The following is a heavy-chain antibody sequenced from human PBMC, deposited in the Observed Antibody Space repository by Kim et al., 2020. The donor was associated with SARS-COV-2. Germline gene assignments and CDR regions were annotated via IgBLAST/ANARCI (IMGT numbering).Heavy chain of an antibody. V-gene: IGHV3-13*01. D-gene: IGHD6-25*01. J-gene: IGHJ6*02. Sequence: KGRFTISRENAQNSLYLQMNSLRAGDTAVYYCARGGSSDYLYYYYYGMDVWGQGTTVTVSS. CDR3: ARGGSSDYLYYYYYGMDV.